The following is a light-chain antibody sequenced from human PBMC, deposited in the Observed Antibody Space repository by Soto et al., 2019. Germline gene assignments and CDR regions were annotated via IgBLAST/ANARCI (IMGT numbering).Light chain of an antibody. CDR3: QQYNNWPRGT. CDR1: QAISSS. CDR2: AAS. V-gene: IGKV1-9*01. J-gene: IGKJ1*01. Sequence: DIQLTQSPSFLSAFVGDRVTITCRASQAISSSLAWYQQKPGEAPKLLIYAASTLQSGVPPRFSGSGSGTEFTLTISSLQPEDFAVYYCQQYNNWPRGTFGQGTKVDIK.